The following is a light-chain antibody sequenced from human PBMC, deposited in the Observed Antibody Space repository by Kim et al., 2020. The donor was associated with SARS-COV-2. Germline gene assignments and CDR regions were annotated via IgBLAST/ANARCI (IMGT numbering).Light chain of an antibody. CDR3: SSYTSSSTWV. CDR1: SSDVGRYNY. V-gene: IGLV2-14*04. J-gene: IGLJ3*02. Sequence: GQSITTSCTGSSSDVGRYNYVSWYQQHPGKAPKLMIYDVSKRPSGVSNRFSGSKSGNTASLTISGLQAEDEADYYCSSYTSSSTWVFGGGTQLTVL. CDR2: DVS.